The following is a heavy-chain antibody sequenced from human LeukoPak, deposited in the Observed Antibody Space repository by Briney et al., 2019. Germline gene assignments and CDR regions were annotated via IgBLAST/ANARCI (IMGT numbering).Heavy chain of an antibody. J-gene: IGHJ4*02. D-gene: IGHD5-24*01. CDR1: GFTYSDFW. V-gene: IGHV3-66*01. Sequence: GGSLRLSCAASGFTYSDFWMNWVRQAPGRGLEWLSLIYGGGSTHYADSVKGRFTISRDDSRKTMYLHMKSLRVEDTAVYFCARVTYYGYITFLDYWGQGTLVTVSS. CDR2: IYGGGST. CDR3: ARVTYYGYITFLDY.